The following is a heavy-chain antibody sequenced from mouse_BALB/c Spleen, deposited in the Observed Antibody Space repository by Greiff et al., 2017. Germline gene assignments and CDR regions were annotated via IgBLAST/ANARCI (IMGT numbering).Heavy chain of an antibody. CDR1: GFTFSSYG. J-gene: IGHJ4*01. Sequence: DVMLVESGGDLVKPGGSLKLSCAASGFTFSSYGMSWVRQTPDKRLEWVATISSGGSYTYYPDSVKGRFTISRDNAKNTLYLQMSSLKSEDTAMYYCARHDYYIEDYWGQGTSVTVSS. D-gene: IGHD2-12*01. CDR2: ISSGGSYT. V-gene: IGHV5-6*02. CDR3: ARHDYYIEDY.